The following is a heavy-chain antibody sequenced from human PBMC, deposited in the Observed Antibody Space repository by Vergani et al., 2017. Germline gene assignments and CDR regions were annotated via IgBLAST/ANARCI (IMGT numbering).Heavy chain of an antibody. D-gene: IGHD3-22*01. V-gene: IGHV4-59*01. Sequence: QMQLQESGPGLVKPSETLSLTCTVSGGSISSDYWSWIRQPPGKGLEWIGYIYYSGSTNYNPSLKSRVTISVDTSKNQFSLKLSSVTAADTAVYYCARYYYDSSGYYYVLDYWGQGTLVTVSS. CDR2: IYYSGST. CDR3: ARYYYDSSGYYYVLDY. J-gene: IGHJ4*02. CDR1: GGSISSDY.